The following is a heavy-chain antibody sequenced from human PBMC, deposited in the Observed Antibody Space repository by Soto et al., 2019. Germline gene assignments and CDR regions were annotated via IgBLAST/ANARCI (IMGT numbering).Heavy chain of an antibody. J-gene: IGHJ6*02. CDR3: AAERGGDFWSGYYKDYYGMDV. D-gene: IGHD3-3*01. CDR2: IVVGSGNT. CDR1: GFTFTSSA. Sequence: SVKVSCKASGFTFTSSAVQWVRQARGQRLEWIGWIVVGSGNTNYAQKFQERVTITRDMSTSTAYMELSSLRSEDTAVYYCAAERGGDFWSGYYKDYYGMDVWGQGTTVTVSS. V-gene: IGHV1-58*01.